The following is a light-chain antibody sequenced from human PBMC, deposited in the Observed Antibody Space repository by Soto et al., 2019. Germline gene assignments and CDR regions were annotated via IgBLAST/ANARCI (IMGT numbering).Light chain of an antibody. CDR1: QDIGSH. CDR2: FAS. Sequence: IQLTQSPSSLSASVGDRVTITCRASQDIGSHLAWYQQKPEKAPKSLIYFASTLQSGVPSRFSASGSGTEFTLTISSLQPDDVATYYCQQYNSYSWTFGQGTKVDIK. CDR3: QQYNSYSWT. J-gene: IGKJ1*01. V-gene: IGKV1D-16*01.